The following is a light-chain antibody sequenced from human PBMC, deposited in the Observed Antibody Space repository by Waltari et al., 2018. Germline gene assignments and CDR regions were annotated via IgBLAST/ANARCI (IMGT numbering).Light chain of an antibody. V-gene: IGLV2-18*02. CDR1: SSDIGSYNF. J-gene: IGLJ2*01. CDR2: EVT. CDR3: SSYTTSSTVI. Sequence: QSALIQPPSVSGSPGQSVAIYCPGTSSDIGSYNFFSWYQHFPGTAPKLLSYEVTNRPSGVPDGFSGSKSGYTASLAISGLQPEDEADYYCSSYTTSSTVIFGGGTKLTVL.